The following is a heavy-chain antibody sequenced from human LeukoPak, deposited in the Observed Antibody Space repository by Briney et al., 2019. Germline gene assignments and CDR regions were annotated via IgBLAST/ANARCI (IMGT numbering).Heavy chain of an antibody. D-gene: IGHD2-8*01. CDR2: INPNSGGT. V-gene: IGHV1-2*06. CDR1: GYTFTGYY. J-gene: IGHJ6*03. Sequence: ASVKVSCKASGYTFTGYYMHWVRQAPGQGLEWMGRINPNSGGTNYAQKFQGRVTMTRDTSISTAYMELSRLRSDDTAVYYCAIWCMVPTCLGYYYYMDVWGKGTTVTVSS. CDR3: AIWCMVPTCLGYYYYMDV.